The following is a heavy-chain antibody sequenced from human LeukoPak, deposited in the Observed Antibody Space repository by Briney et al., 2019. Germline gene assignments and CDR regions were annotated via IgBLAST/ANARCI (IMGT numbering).Heavy chain of an antibody. D-gene: IGHD3-3*01. V-gene: IGHV3-23*01. Sequence: GGSLRLSCAASGFTFSSYAMSWVRQAPGKGLEWVSAISGSGGSTYYADSVKGRFTISRDNSKNTLYLQMNSLRAEDTAVYYCAKDGSVTIFGVVIDYFDHWGQGTLVTVSS. CDR1: GFTFSSYA. CDR2: ISGSGGST. J-gene: IGHJ4*02. CDR3: AKDGSVTIFGVVIDYFDH.